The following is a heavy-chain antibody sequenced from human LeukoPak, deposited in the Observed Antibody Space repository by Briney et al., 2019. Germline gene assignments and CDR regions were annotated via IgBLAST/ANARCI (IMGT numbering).Heavy chain of an antibody. J-gene: IGHJ6*03. CDR2: IKQDGSEK. CDR1: GFTFSSYW. CDR3: ARWRRYSGYGGYYYYCMDV. D-gene: IGHD5-12*01. Sequence: PGGSLRLSCAASGFTFSSYWMSWVRQAPGKGLEWVANIKQDGSEKYYVDSVKGRFTISRDNAKNSLYLQMNSLRAEDTAVYYCARWRRYSGYGGYYYYCMDVWGKGTTVTVSS. V-gene: IGHV3-7*01.